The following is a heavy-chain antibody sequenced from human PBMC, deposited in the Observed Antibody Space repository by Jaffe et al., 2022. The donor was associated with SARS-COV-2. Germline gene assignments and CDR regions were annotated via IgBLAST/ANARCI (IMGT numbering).Heavy chain of an antibody. CDR3: ARDSDSGYYHYYYGLDV. V-gene: IGHV4-61*02. Sequence: QVQLQETGSGLVKPSETLSLTCTVSGGSISSGSYYWGWIRQPAGKGLEWIGRIYSKGGTNYNPSLKSRVTISADTSKNQVSLELSSVTAADTAVYYCARDSDSGYYHYYYGLDVWGQGTTVTVSS. D-gene: IGHD5-12*01. J-gene: IGHJ6*02. CDR2: IYSKGGT. CDR1: GGSISSGSYY.